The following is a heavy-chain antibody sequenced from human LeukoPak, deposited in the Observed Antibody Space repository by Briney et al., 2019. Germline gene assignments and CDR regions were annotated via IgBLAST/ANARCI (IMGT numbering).Heavy chain of an antibody. Sequence: GGSLRLSCETSGFTFSNYGMHWVRQAPGKGLEWVAFLRYDGSTKYYADSVKGRFTISRDNAKNSLYLQMNSLRAEDTAVYYCARPAYCGGNCYYFPDYWGQGTLVTVSS. D-gene: IGHD2-21*02. CDR3: ARPAYCGGNCYYFPDY. J-gene: IGHJ4*02. CDR1: GFTFSNYG. V-gene: IGHV3-30*02. CDR2: LRYDGSTK.